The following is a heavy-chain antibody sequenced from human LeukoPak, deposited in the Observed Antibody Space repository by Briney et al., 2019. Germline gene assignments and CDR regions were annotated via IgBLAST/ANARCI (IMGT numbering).Heavy chain of an antibody. CDR1: GGSISSSSYY. V-gene: IGHV4-39*01. J-gene: IGHJ3*02. CDR3: ARPVRMSHIRWYKVGGPDDAFDI. Sequence: SETLSLTCTVSGGSISSSSYYWGWIRQPPGKGLEWIGSIYYSGSTYYNPSLKSRVTISVDTSKNQFSLKLSSVTAADTAVYYCARPVRMSHIRWYKVGGPDDAFDIWGQGTMVTVSS. CDR2: IYYSGST. D-gene: IGHD4-23*01.